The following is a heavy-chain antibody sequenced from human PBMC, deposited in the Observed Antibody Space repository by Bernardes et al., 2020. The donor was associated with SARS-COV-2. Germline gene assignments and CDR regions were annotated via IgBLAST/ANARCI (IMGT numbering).Heavy chain of an antibody. CDR3: AKRALRGVLLLVFGYFDL. J-gene: IGHJ2*01. Sequence: GGSLRLSCAASGFTFSSYAMSWVRQAPGKGLEWVSAISGSGGSTYYADSVKGRFTISRDNSKNTLYLQMNSLRAEDTAVYYCAKRALRGVLLLVFGYFDLWGRGTLVTVSS. CDR1: GFTFSSYA. D-gene: IGHD3-10*01. V-gene: IGHV3-23*01. CDR2: ISGSGGST.